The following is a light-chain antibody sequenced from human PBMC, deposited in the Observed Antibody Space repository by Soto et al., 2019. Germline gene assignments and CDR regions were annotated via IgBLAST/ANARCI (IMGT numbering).Light chain of an antibody. J-gene: IGKJ4*01. V-gene: IGKV4-1*01. CDR3: HQYYTTTLT. CDR2: WAS. Sequence: DNLVTRSPGSLAVSVVERATINCKASQSVLYSSNNQYSLACSQQKPGQPPKLLLSWASTRESGVPDRFSASGSGPDFTLTIRSLQAAHVAVSDSHQYYTTTLTFGGEPEVDIK. CDR1: QSVLYSSNNQYS.